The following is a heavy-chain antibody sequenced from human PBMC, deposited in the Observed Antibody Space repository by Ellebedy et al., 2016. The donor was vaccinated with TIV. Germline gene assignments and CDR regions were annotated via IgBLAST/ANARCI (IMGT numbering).Heavy chain of an antibody. CDR2: INPTSGSS. Sequence: ASVKVSCKASGYTFTNYFLYWVRQAPGQGLEWMGIINPTSGSSNYAQKFQGRVTMTRDTSTSKVYMVLSSLRSEDTAVYYCARGDNYYYDSSGYYYNYWGQGTLVTVSS. D-gene: IGHD3-22*01. CDR1: GYTFTNYF. V-gene: IGHV1-46*01. CDR3: ARGDNYYYDSSGYYYNY. J-gene: IGHJ4*02.